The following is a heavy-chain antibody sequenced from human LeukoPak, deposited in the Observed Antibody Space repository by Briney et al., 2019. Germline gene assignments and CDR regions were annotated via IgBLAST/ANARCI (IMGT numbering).Heavy chain of an antibody. CDR2: IYSGGST. V-gene: IGHV3-66*01. CDR3: ARGYTAMAFWGSYYFDY. J-gene: IGHJ4*02. Sequence: GGSLRLSCAASGFTVSSNYMSWVRQAPGKGLEWGSVIYSGGSTYYADSVTGRFTISRDNSNNTLYLQMNSLRAEDTAVYYCARGYTAMAFWGSYYFDYWGQGTLVTVSS. D-gene: IGHD5-18*01. CDR1: GFTVSSNY.